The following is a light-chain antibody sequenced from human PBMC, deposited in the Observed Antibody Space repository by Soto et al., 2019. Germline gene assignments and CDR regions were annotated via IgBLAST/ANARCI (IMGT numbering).Light chain of an antibody. J-gene: IGKJ1*01. CDR3: QQYSNSPLT. CDR1: KSVANNF. Sequence: EIVLTHSPDTESLSPGERATLSCRASKSVANNFLAWYQQRPGQAPRLVIYDASSRASGIPVRLSASVSGTDFTLTISRLEPEDFGVYYCQQYSNSPLTVGQGTKVDIK. V-gene: IGKV3-20*01. CDR2: DAS.